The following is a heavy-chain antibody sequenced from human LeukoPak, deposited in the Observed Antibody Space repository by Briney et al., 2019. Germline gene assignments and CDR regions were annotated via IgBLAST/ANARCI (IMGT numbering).Heavy chain of an antibody. J-gene: IGHJ4*02. CDR2: ISNSSPNI. V-gene: IGHV3-21*01. Sequence: GGSLRLSCAASGFTFISYSMNWVRQAPGKGLEWVSSISNSSPNIYYADSVKGRFTISRDSAKDSLFLQTNSLRAEDTAVYYCARALHDSSGYYFDYWGQGTLVTVSS. CDR3: ARALHDSSGYYFDY. CDR1: GFTFISYS. D-gene: IGHD3-22*01.